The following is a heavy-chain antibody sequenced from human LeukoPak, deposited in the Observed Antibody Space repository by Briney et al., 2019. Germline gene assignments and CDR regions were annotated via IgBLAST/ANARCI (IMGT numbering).Heavy chain of an antibody. V-gene: IGHV3-9*01. CDR3: AKAGTMVRGVINYYYGMDV. CDR2: ISWNSGSI. J-gene: IGHJ6*02. Sequence: PGRSLRLSCAASGFTFDDYAMHWVRQAPGKGLEWVSGISWNSGSIGYADSVKGRFTISRDNAKNSLYLQMNSLRAEDTALYYCAKAGTMVRGVINYYYGMDVWGQGPRSPSP. CDR1: GFTFDDYA. D-gene: IGHD3-10*01.